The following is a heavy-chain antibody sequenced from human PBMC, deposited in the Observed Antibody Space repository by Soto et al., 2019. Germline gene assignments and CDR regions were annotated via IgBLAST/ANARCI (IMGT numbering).Heavy chain of an antibody. D-gene: IGHD5-18*01. Sequence: QVQLVQSGAEVKKPGSPVKVSCKASGGTFSSYTISWVRQAPGQGLEWMGRIIPILGIANYAQKFQGRVTITADKSTSTAYMELSSLRSEDTAVYYCARDSDTAMVYYYGMDVWGQGTTVTVSS. CDR1: GGTFSSYT. V-gene: IGHV1-69*08. CDR3: ARDSDTAMVYYYGMDV. J-gene: IGHJ6*02. CDR2: IIPILGIA.